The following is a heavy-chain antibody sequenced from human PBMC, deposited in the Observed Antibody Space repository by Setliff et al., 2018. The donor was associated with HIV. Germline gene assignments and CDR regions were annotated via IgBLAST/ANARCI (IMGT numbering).Heavy chain of an antibody. J-gene: IGHJ6*02. Sequence: ASVKVSCKASGYTFSNYAMHWVRQAPGQRLEWMGWINAGSGNTKYSQKLQGRVTITRDTSASTANMELSSLTSEDTGVYYCARGSGDDYDGYYYYGMDVWGQGTTVTVSS. CDR2: INAGSGNT. V-gene: IGHV1-3*01. D-gene: IGHD4-17*01. CDR1: GYTFSNYA. CDR3: ARGSGDDYDGYYYYGMDV.